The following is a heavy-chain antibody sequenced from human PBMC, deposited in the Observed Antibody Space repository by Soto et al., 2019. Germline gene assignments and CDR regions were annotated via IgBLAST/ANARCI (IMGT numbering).Heavy chain of an antibody. CDR2: IIPMFDTA. CDR1: GGTFGRNA. V-gene: IGHV1-69*13. Sequence: SVKVSCKASGGTFGRNAINWVRQAPGQGLEWMGGIIPMFDTANHAQKFRDRILITADESTNTAYLELKSLRPEDTATYYCARPQGSGWRFSGLDFWGQGTKVT. CDR3: ARPQGSGWRFSGLDF. D-gene: IGHD6-19*01. J-gene: IGHJ3*01.